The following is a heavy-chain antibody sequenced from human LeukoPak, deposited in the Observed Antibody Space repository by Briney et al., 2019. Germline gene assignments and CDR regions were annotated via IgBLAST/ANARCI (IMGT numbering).Heavy chain of an antibody. CDR3: ATTTPGYGAFRF. CDR2: IAVDSGNT. Sequence: SVKVSCKASGFTFSNSLMQWVRLDRGPRLQWMGRIAVDSGNTNYAQKFQEKVTITRDMSTSTAYMELGSLTSEDTAIYYCATTTPGYGAFRFWGQGTLVTVSS. D-gene: IGHD4/OR15-4a*01. J-gene: IGHJ4*02. V-gene: IGHV1-58*02. CDR1: GFTFSNSL.